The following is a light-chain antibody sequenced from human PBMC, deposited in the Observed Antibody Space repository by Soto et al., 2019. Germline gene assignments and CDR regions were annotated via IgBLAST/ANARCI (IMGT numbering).Light chain of an antibody. CDR2: NNN. V-gene: IGLV1-44*01. Sequence: QSVLTQPPSASGTPGQRVTISCSGSSSNIGSNTVNWYQQLTGTAPKLLIYNNNQRTSVFPDRFSGSKSGTADSLAISGLQSEDEDDYYCAVLDYNLNGLVFGTGTKVTVL. CDR1: SSNIGSNT. J-gene: IGLJ1*01. CDR3: AVLDYNLNGLV.